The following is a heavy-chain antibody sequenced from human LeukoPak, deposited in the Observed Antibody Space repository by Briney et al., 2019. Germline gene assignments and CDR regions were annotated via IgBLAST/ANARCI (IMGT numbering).Heavy chain of an antibody. CDR1: GGTFSSYA. J-gene: IGHJ4*02. CDR3: AGGDFSVSSEFYN. D-gene: IGHD3-3*01. Sequence: SVKVSCKASGGTFSSYAISWLRQAPAQGLAWMGGIIPIFGTANYAQKFQGKFTTTADESTSTAYMELRSLRSDDTAVYYWAGGDFSVSSEFYNWGQGNLVTVSS. V-gene: IGHV1-69*13. CDR2: IIPIFGTA.